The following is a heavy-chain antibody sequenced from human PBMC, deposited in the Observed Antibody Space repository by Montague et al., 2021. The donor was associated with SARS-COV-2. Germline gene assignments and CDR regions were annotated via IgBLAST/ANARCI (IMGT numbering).Heavy chain of an antibody. CDR1: GGSFSDYK. V-gene: IGHV4-34*01. Sequence: SETLSLTCAVSGGSFSDYKWTRILQYPGKGLVWLGQISHSGSANYNTSLKSRVTISMNTANNKFSPKSTSVNAADTAVYYCSRGAPGYWGQGTLVTVSS. CDR3: SRGAPGY. CDR2: ISHSGSA. J-gene: IGHJ4*02.